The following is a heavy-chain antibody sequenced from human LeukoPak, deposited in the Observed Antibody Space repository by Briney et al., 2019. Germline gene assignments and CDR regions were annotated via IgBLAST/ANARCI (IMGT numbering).Heavy chain of an antibody. V-gene: IGHV3-66*01. CDR3: ARVAGSGWDDFDY. J-gene: IGHJ4*02. CDR1: GFTVSSNY. CDR2: IYSGGST. D-gene: IGHD6-19*01. Sequence: GGSLRLSCAASGFTVSSNYMSWVRQAPGKGLEWVSVIYSGGSTYYADSVKGRFTISRDNSKNMLYLQMNSLRAEDTAVYYCARVAGSGWDDFDYWGQGTLVTVSS.